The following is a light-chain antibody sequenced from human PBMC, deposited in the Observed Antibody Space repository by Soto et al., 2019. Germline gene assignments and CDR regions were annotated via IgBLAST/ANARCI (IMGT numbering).Light chain of an antibody. J-gene: IGKJ2*01. V-gene: IGKV1-5*01. Sequence: DIQMTQSPSTLSASVGDGVTITCRASQNISVWLAWYQQRPGKAPQFLIYDASSLETGVPSRFSGSGSGTEFTLTIRSRQPDDFATYYCQQYDSASPTFGQGTKLEIK. CDR2: DAS. CDR3: QQYDSASPT. CDR1: QNISVW.